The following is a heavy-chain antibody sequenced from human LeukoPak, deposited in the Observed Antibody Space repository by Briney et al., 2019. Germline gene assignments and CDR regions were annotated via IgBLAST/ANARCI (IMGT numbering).Heavy chain of an antibody. J-gene: IGHJ4*02. D-gene: IGHD4-11*01. Sequence: GGSLRLSCAASGFTLSSYSMNWVRQAPGKGLEWVSSISSSSSYIYYADSVKVRFTISRDNAKNSLYLQMNSLRAEDTAVYYCARDPYSGLFDYWGQGTLVTVSS. CDR3: ARDPYSGLFDY. CDR1: GFTLSSYS. V-gene: IGHV3-21*01. CDR2: ISSSSSYI.